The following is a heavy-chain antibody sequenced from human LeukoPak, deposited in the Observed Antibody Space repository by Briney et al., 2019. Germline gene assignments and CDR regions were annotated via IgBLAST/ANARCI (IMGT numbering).Heavy chain of an antibody. V-gene: IGHV4-38-2*01. J-gene: IGHJ4*02. CDR3: VRQRYVYGYCDS. CDR1: GYSISSGRC. Sequence: SETLSLTCAVSGYSISSGRCWGWVRQPPGKGLEWIGSLSHSGSIYYNPSLESRVTKSVDTSKNQFSLRLSSVTAADTAVYYCVRQRYVYGYCDSWGLGTLVTVSS. D-gene: IGHD3-22*01. CDR2: LSHSGSI.